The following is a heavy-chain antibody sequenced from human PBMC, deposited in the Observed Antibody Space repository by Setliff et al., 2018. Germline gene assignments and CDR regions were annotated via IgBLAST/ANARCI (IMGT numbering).Heavy chain of an antibody. CDR3: ARGAPGRYCSGGGCSYFDY. J-gene: IGHJ4*02. CDR2: INPNSGGT. Sequence: GASVKVSCKASGYTFTGYYMHWVRQAPGQGLEWMGWINPNSGGTNYAQKFQGRVTMTRDTSISTAYMELSRLRSEDTAVYYCARGAPGRYCSGGGCSYFDYWGQGILVTVSS. D-gene: IGHD2-15*01. V-gene: IGHV1-2*02. CDR1: GYTFTGYY.